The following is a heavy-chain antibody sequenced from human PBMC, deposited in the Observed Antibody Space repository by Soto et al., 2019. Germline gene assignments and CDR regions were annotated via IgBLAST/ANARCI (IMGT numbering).Heavy chain of an antibody. Sequence: GGSLRLSCAASGFTFSSYAMSWVRQAPGKGLEWVSAISGSGGSTYYADSVKGRFTISRDNSKNTLYLQMNSLRAEDTAVYYCANLFGSSSWYYYYYMDVWGKGTTVTVSS. V-gene: IGHV3-23*01. J-gene: IGHJ6*03. D-gene: IGHD6-13*01. CDR1: GFTFSSYA. CDR2: ISGSGGST. CDR3: ANLFGSSSWYYYYYMDV.